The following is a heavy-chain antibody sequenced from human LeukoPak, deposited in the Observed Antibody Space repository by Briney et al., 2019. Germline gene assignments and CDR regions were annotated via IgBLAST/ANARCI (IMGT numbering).Heavy chain of an antibody. CDR1: GGSISSGGYY. J-gene: IGHJ5*02. Sequence: SETLSLTCTVSGGSISSGGYYWSWIRQHPGKGLEWIGYIYYSGSTYYNPSLKSRVTISVDTFKNQFSLKLSSVTAADTAVYYCAGRSSHSGSYYDPWGQGTLVTVSS. V-gene: IGHV4-31*03. CDR3: AGRSSHSGSYYDP. D-gene: IGHD1-26*01. CDR2: IYYSGST.